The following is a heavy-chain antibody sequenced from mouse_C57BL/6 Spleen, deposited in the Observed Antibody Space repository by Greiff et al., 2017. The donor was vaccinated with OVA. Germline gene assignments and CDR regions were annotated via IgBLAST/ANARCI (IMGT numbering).Heavy chain of an antibody. J-gene: IGHJ1*03. V-gene: IGHV1-64*01. Sequence: VQLQQPGAELVKPGASVKLSCKASGYTFTSYWMHWVKQRPGQGLEWIGMIHPNSGSTNYNEKFKSKATLTVDKSSSTAYMQLSSLTSEDSAVYFCARPICYYGSSANWYFDVWGTGTTVTVSS. CDR2: IHPNSGST. CDR3: ARPICYYGSSANWYFDV. D-gene: IGHD1-1*01. CDR1: GYTFTSYW.